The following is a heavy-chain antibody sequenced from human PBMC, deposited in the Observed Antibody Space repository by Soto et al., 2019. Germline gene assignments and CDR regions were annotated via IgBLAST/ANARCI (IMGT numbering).Heavy chain of an antibody. Sequence: QITLKESGPTLVKPTQTLTLTCTFSGFSLSTRGVAVGWFRQPPRKALEWLALIYWDGDKWYSPSLKSRLTITDDTSKNPVVLTMTNMDPVDTAPYYCAHRPRGYAYYFGCGGQGTLVTVSS. CDR3: AHRPRGYAYYFGC. CDR1: GFSLSTRGVA. V-gene: IGHV2-5*02. CDR2: IYWDGDK. J-gene: IGHJ4*02. D-gene: IGHD5-12*01.